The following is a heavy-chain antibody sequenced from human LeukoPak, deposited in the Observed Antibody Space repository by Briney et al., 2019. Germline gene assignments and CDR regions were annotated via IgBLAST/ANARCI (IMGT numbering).Heavy chain of an antibody. CDR1: GYTFTSYD. D-gene: IGHD1-1*01. CDR2: MNPNSGNT. J-gene: IGHJ4*02. Sequence: ASVKVSCKASGYTFTSYDINWVRQATGQGLEWMGWMNPNSGNTGYAQKFQGRVTMTRNTSISTAYMELSSLRSEDTAVYYCAWETGTTGEVDYWGQGTLVTVSS. CDR3: AWETGTTGEVDY. V-gene: IGHV1-8*01.